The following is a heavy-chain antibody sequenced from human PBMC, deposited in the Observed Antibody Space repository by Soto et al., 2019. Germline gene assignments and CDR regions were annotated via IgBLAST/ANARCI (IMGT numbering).Heavy chain of an antibody. D-gene: IGHD2-15*01. V-gene: IGHV3-11*01. J-gene: IGHJ4*02. Sequence: GGTLRLSCAASGFAFSDYYMSWIRQAPGKGLEWVSYIRDSGSAIYYADSAKGRFTVSRDNAKRSLFLQMNSLRAEDTAVYYCERRPYCSGGSCYSHSMYYFDYWGQGSLVSGSS. CDR3: ERRPYCSGGSCYSHSMYYFDY. CDR1: GFAFSDYY. CDR2: IRDSGSAI.